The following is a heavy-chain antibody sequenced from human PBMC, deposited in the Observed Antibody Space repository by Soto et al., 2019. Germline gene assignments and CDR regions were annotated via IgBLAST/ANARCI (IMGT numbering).Heavy chain of an antibody. CDR3: ATSGLVCLTMSHPYGMDV. V-gene: IGHV1-24*01. J-gene: IGHJ6*02. D-gene: IGHD3-9*01. Sequence: ASVKVSCKVSGYALTELSMHWVRQAPGKGLEWMGGFDPEDGETIYAQKFQGRVTMTEDTSTDTAYMELSSLRSEDTAVYYCATSGLVCLTMSHPYGMDVWCQGTTVNVFS. CDR1: GYALTELS. CDR2: FDPEDGET.